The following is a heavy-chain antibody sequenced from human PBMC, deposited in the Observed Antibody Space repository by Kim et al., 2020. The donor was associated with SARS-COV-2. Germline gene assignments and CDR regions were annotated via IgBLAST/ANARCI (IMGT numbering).Heavy chain of an antibody. CDR1: GGSFSGYY. D-gene: IGHD2-2*02. J-gene: IGHJ4*02. Sequence: SETLSLTCAVYGGSFSGYYWSWIRQPPGKGLEWIGEINHSGSTNYNPSLKSRVTISVDTSKNQFSLKLSSVTAADTAVYYCARGRRIVVVPAAIYFDYWGQGTLVTVSS. CDR3: ARGRRIVVVPAAIYFDY. CDR2: INHSGST. V-gene: IGHV4-34*01.